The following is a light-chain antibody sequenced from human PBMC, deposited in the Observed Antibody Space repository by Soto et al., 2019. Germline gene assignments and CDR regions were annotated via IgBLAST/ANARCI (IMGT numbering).Light chain of an antibody. J-gene: IGKJ1*01. CDR3: QQYGSSGT. V-gene: IGKV3-20*01. CDR2: GES. Sequence: EIVLAQSPGTLSLSPGERYTLSCLASQSVSNNYLAWYQQKPGQAPRLLIYGESNRATGIPDRLSGSGSGTDFNLTISRLEPEDFAVYYCQQYGSSGTFGQGTKVDIK. CDR1: QSVSNNY.